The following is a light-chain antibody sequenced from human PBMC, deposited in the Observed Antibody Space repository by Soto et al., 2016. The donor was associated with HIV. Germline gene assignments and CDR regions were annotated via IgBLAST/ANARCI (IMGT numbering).Light chain of an antibody. CDR2: QDG. CDR1: KLGEKF. CDR3: QAWDSSTGV. J-gene: IGLJ2*01. Sequence: SYELTQPPSVSVSPGQTATIICSGDKLGEKFVRWYQQKPGQSPVLVIYQDGKRPSGIPERFSGSNSANRATLTISGTQAIDEADYYCQAWDSSTGVFGGGTRLTVL. V-gene: IGLV3-1*01.